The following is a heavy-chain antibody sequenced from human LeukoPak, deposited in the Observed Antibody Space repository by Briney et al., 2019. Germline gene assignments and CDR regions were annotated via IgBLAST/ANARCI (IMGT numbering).Heavy chain of an antibody. Sequence: SETLSLTCTVSGGSISSYYWSWIRQPAGKGLEWIGRIYTSGSTNYNPSLKSRVTMSVDTSKNQFSLKLSSVTAADTAVYHCARDSAYSSSYDYWGQGTLVTVSS. J-gene: IGHJ4*02. D-gene: IGHD6-6*01. CDR2: IYTSGST. CDR1: GGSISSYY. CDR3: ARDSAYSSSYDY. V-gene: IGHV4-4*07.